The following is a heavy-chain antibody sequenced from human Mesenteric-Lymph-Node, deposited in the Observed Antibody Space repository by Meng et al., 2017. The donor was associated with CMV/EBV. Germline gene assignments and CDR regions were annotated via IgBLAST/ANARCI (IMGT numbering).Heavy chain of an antibody. J-gene: IGHJ5*02. CDR2: INHSGST. Sequence: SETLSLTCAVYGGSFSGYYWSWIRQPPGKGLEWIGEINHSGSTNYNPSLKSRVTISVDTSKNQFSLKLSSVTAADTAVYYCARGGPGRCSSTSCAGGGFDPWGQGTLVTVSS. CDR3: ARGGPGRCSSTSCAGGGFDP. D-gene: IGHD2-2*01. V-gene: IGHV4-34*01. CDR1: GGSFSGYY.